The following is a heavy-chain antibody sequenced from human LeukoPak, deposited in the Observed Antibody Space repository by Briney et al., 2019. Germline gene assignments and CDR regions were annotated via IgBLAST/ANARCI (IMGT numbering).Heavy chain of an antibody. Sequence: GGSLRLSCTASGFTFNTYRIHWVRQAPGKGLEWVAAISADGGTEFYVDSVKGRFTISRDNSRSTLFLRMESLRVEDTALYYCAREPGFGEYDYWGQGTLVTVSS. D-gene: IGHD3-10*01. V-gene: IGHV3-30*03. CDR3: AREPGFGEYDY. CDR2: ISADGGTE. CDR1: GFTFNTYR. J-gene: IGHJ4*02.